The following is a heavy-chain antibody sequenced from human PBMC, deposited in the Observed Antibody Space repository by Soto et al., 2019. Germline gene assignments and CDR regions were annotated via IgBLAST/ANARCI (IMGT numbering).Heavy chain of an antibody. V-gene: IGHV5-51*01. J-gene: IGHJ4*02. CDR2: VYGGDSDR. CDR1: GYTFTSYR. CDR3: ARGGNYLEY. Sequence: GESLKISCKGSGYTFTSYRIAWVRQKPGKGLEWLGAVYGGDSDRRHNPTFQGQITMSVDKSSNTAYLQWSRLNASDTAMYYCARGGNYLEYWGQGVLVTVSS. D-gene: IGHD6-25*01.